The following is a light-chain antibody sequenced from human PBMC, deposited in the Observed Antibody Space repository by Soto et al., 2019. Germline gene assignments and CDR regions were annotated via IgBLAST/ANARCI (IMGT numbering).Light chain of an antibody. CDR3: KQYGSCPFT. J-gene: IGKJ5*01. CDR2: GAS. Sequence: EVVLSRSPLTLSLSPGERATLSCRATQNIISNNLAWYQQKPGQAPRLLIHGASRRATGIPDRFSGSGSGTDFTLTISRLELDDFAVYYCKQYGSCPFTFGRGTRLEIK. CDR1: QNIISNN. V-gene: IGKV3-20*01.